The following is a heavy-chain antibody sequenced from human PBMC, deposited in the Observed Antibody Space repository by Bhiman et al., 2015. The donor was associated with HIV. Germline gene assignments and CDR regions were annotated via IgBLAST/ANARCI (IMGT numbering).Heavy chain of an antibody. V-gene: IGHV3-23*01. J-gene: IGHJ5*02. CDR3: AKVFPAAGRFDP. D-gene: IGHD6-13*01. CDR1: GFTFSTYD. Sequence: EVQLLESGGGLVQPGGSLRLSCAASGFTFSTYDMNWVRQPPGKGLQWVSGVGGSGARTSYADSVKGRFTISRDNSKNTLYLQMNSLSAEDTAVYYCAKVFPAAGRFDPWGQGTLVTVSS. CDR2: VGGSGART.